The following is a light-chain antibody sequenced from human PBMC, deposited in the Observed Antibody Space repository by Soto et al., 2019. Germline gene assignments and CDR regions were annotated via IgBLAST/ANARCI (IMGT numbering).Light chain of an antibody. CDR3: CSYANSGSFV. CDR1: NSDIGSRNL. Sequence: QSALTQPASVSGSPGQSITISCTGTNSDIGSRNLVSWYQQHPGIAPKLIIYQGSRRPSGISHRFTGSRSGNTASLTISGLRAEDEADYSCCSYANSGSFVFGPGTKLTVL. J-gene: IGLJ1*01. CDR2: QGS. V-gene: IGLV2-23*01.